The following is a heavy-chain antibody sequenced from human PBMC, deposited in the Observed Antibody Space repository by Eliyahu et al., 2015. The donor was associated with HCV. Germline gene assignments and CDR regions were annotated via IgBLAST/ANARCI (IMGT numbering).Heavy chain of an antibody. CDR1: GFTFSNYD. CDR3: ADSYEVFGVANPRG. D-gene: IGHD3-3*01. CDR2: ISYDGSNK. V-gene: IGHV3-30*03. J-gene: IGHJ4*02. Sequence: QVQLVESGGGVVQPGRSLRLSCAASGFTFSNYDMHWVRQAPGKGLEWVAIISYDGSNKYYGDSVKGRFTISRDNSKNTLYLQMNSLRAEDSAVYYCADSYEVFGVANPRGWGQGTLVTVSS.